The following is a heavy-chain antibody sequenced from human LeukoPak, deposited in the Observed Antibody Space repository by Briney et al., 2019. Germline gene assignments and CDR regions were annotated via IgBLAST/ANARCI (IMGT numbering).Heavy chain of an antibody. Sequence: SETLSLTCTVPGGSISGYSWTWIRQPPGQGLEWIGYFHNSRTTSYNPSLTGRVIISVDTAMDQISLKLNSVTAADTAVYYCARGHLGLSPWGQGTLVTVSS. CDR2: FHNSRTT. V-gene: IGHV4-59*01. D-gene: IGHD3-10*01. CDR3: ARGHLGLSP. CDR1: GGSISGYS. J-gene: IGHJ5*02.